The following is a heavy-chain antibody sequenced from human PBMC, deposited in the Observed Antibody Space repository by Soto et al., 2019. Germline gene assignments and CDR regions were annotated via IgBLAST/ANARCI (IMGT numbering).Heavy chain of an antibody. CDR1: GFTFRTYA. Sequence: HPGGSLRLSCAASGFTFRTYAMHWVRQAPGKGLEWVAVISYDGSNKYYADSVKGRFTISRDNSKNTLYLQMNSLRAEDTAIFYCAKLRSGIAMAATNYWGQGTLVTVSS. D-gene: IGHD6-19*01. J-gene: IGHJ4*02. CDR2: ISYDGSNK. V-gene: IGHV3-30-3*02. CDR3: AKLRSGIAMAATNY.